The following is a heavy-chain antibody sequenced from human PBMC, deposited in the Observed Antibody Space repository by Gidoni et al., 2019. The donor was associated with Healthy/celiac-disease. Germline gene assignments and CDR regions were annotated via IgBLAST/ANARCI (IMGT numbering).Heavy chain of an antibody. D-gene: IGHD3-3*01. CDR3: TRLSLRFLEWLDGMDV. CDR1: GFTFSGSA. Sequence: EVQLVESGGGLVQPGGSLKLSCAASGFTFSGSAMHWVRQASGKGLEWVGRIRSKANSYATAYAASVKGRFTISRDDSKNTAYLQMNSLKTEDTAVYYCTRLSLRFLEWLDGMDVWGQGTTVTVSS. CDR2: IRSKANSYAT. J-gene: IGHJ6*02. V-gene: IGHV3-73*02.